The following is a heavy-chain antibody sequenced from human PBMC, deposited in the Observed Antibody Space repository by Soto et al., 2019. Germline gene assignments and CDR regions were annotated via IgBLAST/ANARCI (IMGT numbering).Heavy chain of an antibody. J-gene: IGHJ4*02. CDR1: GLTFGSRA. CDR3: ARGSTESYPGSRIFDF. Sequence: GFLRLSCVASGLTFGSRAMSWVRQAPGEGLQWVATITDNGGDAKYADSVRGRFVISRDNSKKTLYLQMTSLTAEDSAMYFCARGSTESYPGSRIFDFWGRGTLVTVSS. CDR2: ITDNGGDA. V-gene: IGHV3-23*01. D-gene: IGHD3-10*01.